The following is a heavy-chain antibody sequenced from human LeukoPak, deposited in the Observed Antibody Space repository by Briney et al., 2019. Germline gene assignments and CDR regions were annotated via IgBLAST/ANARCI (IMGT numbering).Heavy chain of an antibody. CDR3: AKYSSTTNYYYGMDV. CDR2: ISGSGGST. V-gene: IGHV3-23*01. Sequence: GGSLRLAWAASGFTFSSYAMSWVRQAPGKGLEWVSAISGSGGSTYYADSVKGRFTISRDNSKNTLYLQMNSLRAEDTAVYYCAKYSSTTNYYYGMDVWGQGTTVAVSS. CDR1: GFTFSSYA. D-gene: IGHD5-18*01. J-gene: IGHJ6*02.